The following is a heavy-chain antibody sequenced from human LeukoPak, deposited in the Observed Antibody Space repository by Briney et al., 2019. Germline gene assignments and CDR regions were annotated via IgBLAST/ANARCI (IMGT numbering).Heavy chain of an antibody. CDR2: IYTGGST. CDR1: GGSISSYY. J-gene: IGHJ6*02. CDR3: ARDFGYGRLRDYGMDV. D-gene: IGHD5-12*01. V-gene: IGHV4-4*07. Sequence: PSETLSLTCTASGGSISSYYWSCFRQPAGEGLEWIGRIYTGGSTNYNPSLKSRVTMSVDTSKNQFSLKLSSVTAADTAVYYCARDFGYGRLRDYGMDVWGQGTTVTVSS.